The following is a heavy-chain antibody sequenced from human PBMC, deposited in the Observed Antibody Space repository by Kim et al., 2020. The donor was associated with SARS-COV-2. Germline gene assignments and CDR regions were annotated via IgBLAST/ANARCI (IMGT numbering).Heavy chain of an antibody. D-gene: IGHD3-10*01. J-gene: IGHJ5*02. CDR3: ARERAGWFDP. Sequence: GSTYHNTPLKSRVTIPVDTSKTQFSLKLSSVTAADTAVYYCARERAGWFDPWGQGTLVTVSS. V-gene: IGHV4-31*02. CDR2: GST.